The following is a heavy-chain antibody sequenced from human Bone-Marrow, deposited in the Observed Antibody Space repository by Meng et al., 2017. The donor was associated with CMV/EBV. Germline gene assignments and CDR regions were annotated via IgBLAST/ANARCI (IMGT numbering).Heavy chain of an antibody. J-gene: IGHJ6*02. CDR2: IYYSGST. CDR3: ARARGWLRPYSSSWPKVDYYYDGMDV. D-gene: IGHD6-13*01. Sequence: SETLSLTCTVSGGSISSYYWSWIRQPPGKGLEWIGYIYYSGSTNYNPSLKSRVTISVDTSKNQFSLKLSSVTAADTAVYYWARARGWLRPYSSSWPKVDYYYDGMDVWGQGTTVTVSS. V-gene: IGHV4-59*01. CDR1: GGSISSYY.